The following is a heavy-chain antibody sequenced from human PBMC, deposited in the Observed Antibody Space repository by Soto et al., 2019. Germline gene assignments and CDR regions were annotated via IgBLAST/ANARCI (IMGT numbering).Heavy chain of an antibody. V-gene: IGHV4-59*01. Sequence: QVQLQESGPGLVKPSETLSLTCTVSGGSLSSYYWCWMRQPPGKGLVCIGYIYYSGSTNYNPSLMLLVTISGDTTKRQFSLKLTSGTPADRAVNYCVGHYDILNEGYFDYWGQGTLVTVSS. D-gene: IGHD3-9*01. CDR1: GGSLSSYY. CDR2: IYYSGST. J-gene: IGHJ4*02. CDR3: VGHYDILNEGYFDY.